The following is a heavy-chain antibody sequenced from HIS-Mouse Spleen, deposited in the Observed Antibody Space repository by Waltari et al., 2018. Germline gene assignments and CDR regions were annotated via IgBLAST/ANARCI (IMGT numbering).Heavy chain of an antibody. CDR3: ARDSRITGTWGYFDY. J-gene: IGHJ4*02. D-gene: IGHD1-7*01. CDR2: IYYSGST. Sequence: QLQLQESGPGLVKPSETLSLTCTVSGGSISSSSYYWGWIRQPPGKGLEWIGSIYYSGSTYSNPSLKSRVTISVDTSKNQFSLKLSSVTAADTAVYYCARDSRITGTWGYFDYWGQGTLVTVSS. V-gene: IGHV4-39*07. CDR1: GGSISSSSYY.